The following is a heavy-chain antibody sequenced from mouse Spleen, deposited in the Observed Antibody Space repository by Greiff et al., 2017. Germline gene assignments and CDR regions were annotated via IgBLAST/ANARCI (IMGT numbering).Heavy chain of an antibody. J-gene: IGHJ4*01. Sequence: QVQLQQPGAELVMPGASVKLSCKASGYTFTSYWMHWVKQRPGQGLEWIGEIDPSDSYTNYNQKFKGKATLTVDKSSSTAYMQLSSLTSEDSAVYYCARGYSIYAMDYWGQGTSVTVSS. CDR3: ARGYSIYAMDY. D-gene: IGHD2-5*01. V-gene: IGHV1-69*01. CDR2: IDPSDSYT. CDR1: GYTFTSYW.